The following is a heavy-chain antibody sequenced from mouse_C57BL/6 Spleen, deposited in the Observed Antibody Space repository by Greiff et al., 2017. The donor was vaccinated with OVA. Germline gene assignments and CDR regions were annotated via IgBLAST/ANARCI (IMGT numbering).Heavy chain of an antibody. CDR2: ISDGGSYT. D-gene: IGHD2-4*01. Sequence: EVQRVESGGGLVKPGGSLKLSCAASGFTFSSYAMSWVRQTPEKRLEWVATISDGGSYTYYPDNVKGRFTISRDNAKNNLYLQMSHLKSEDTAMYYCAREGGYDSLYYAMDYWGQGTSVTVSS. CDR1: GFTFSSYA. J-gene: IGHJ4*01. CDR3: AREGGYDSLYYAMDY. V-gene: IGHV5-4*01.